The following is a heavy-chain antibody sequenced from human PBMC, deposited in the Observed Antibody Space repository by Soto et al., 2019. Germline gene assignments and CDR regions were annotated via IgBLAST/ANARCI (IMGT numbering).Heavy chain of an antibody. Sequence: GGSLRLSCAASGFTFSSYGMHWVRQAPGKGLEWVAVISYDGSNKYYADSVKGRFTISRDNSKNTLYLQMNSLRAEDTAVYYCAKEFWSGYYSCPDYWGQGTLVTVSS. CDR3: AKEFWSGYYSCPDY. V-gene: IGHV3-30*18. J-gene: IGHJ4*02. CDR2: ISYDGSNK. CDR1: GFTFSSYG. D-gene: IGHD3-3*01.